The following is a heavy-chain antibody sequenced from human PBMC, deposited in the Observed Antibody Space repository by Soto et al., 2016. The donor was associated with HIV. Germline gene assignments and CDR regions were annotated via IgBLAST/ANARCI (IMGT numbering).Heavy chain of an antibody. J-gene: IGHJ4*02. V-gene: IGHV3-20*04. CDR3: ARDPSGSYAGKFDY. CDR2: INWNGGST. CDR1: GFIFDDYG. Sequence: EVQLVESGGGVVRPGGSLRLSCTASGFIFDDYGMNWVRQGPGKGLEWVSGINWNGGSTGYADSVKGRFTISRDNAKNSFYLQMNNLRAEDTALYYCARDPSGSYAGKFDYWGQGTLVTVSS. D-gene: IGHD3-10*01.